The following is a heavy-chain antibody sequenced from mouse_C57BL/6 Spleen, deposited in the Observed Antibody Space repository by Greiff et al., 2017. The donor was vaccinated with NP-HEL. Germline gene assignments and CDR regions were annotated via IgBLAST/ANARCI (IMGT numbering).Heavy chain of an antibody. CDR1: GYTFTSYW. CDR3: AREGDGDYYFDY. V-gene: IGHV1-72*01. CDR2: IDPNSGGT. D-gene: IGHD2-13*01. Sequence: QVQLQQSGAELVKPGASVKLSCKASGYTFTSYWMHWVKQRPGRGLEWIGRIDPNSGGTKYNAKFKSKATLTVYKPSSTAYMQLSRLTSEDSAVYYCAREGDGDYYFDYWGQGTTLTVSS. J-gene: IGHJ2*01.